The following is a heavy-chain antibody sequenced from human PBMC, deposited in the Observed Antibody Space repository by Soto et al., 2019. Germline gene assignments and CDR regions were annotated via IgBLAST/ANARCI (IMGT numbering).Heavy chain of an antibody. V-gene: IGHV3-53*01. D-gene: IGHD5-18*01. CDR3: ARVDTAMVFYGMDV. Sequence: PGGSLRLACASSVFTVSSNYMSWVRQAPGKGLEWVSVIYSGGSTYYADSVKGRFTISRDNSKNTLYLQMNSLRAEDTAVYYCARVDTAMVFYGMDVWGQGTTVTVSS. J-gene: IGHJ6*02. CDR1: VFTVSSNY. CDR2: IYSGGST.